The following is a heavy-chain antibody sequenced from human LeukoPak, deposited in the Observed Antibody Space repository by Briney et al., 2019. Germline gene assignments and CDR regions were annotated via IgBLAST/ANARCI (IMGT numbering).Heavy chain of an antibody. D-gene: IGHD3-22*01. Sequence: PGGSLRLSCATSGFTFSNYWMAWVRQAPGKGLEWMGNIKQDGSEKCYVDSVKGRFTFTRDNAKKSAYLQMNSLRADDTAVYYCAKGPDSSGYGYYYGMVVWGQGTTVTVSS. CDR1: GFTFSNYW. J-gene: IGHJ6*02. V-gene: IGHV3-7*02. CDR2: IKQDGSEK. CDR3: AKGPDSSGYGYYYGMVV.